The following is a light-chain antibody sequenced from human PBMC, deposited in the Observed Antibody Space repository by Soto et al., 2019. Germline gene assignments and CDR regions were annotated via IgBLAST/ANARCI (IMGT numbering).Light chain of an antibody. V-gene: IGLV1-40*01. J-gene: IGLJ2*01. CDR3: QSFDKYLSAVV. CDR1: SSDTGAGYR. Sequence: QSVLTQPPSVSGAPGQRVTISCTGSSSDTGAGYRVRWYQQVPGTAPKLLIYDNTNRPSGVSVRFSGSKSGTSASLAISGLQAGDEADYYCQSFDKYLSAVVFGGGTKVTVL. CDR2: DNT.